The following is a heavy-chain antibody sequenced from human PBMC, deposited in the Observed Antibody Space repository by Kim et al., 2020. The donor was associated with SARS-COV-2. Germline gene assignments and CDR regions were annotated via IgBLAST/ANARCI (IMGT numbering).Heavy chain of an antibody. CDR1: GGSISSSSYY. J-gene: IGHJ4*02. Sequence: SETLSLTCTVSGGSISSSSYYWGWIRQPPGKGLEWIGSIYYSGSTYYNPSLKSRVTISVDTSKNQFSLKLSSVTAADTAVYYCARQAQLRYFDWLLGGGPKSGDYWGQGTLVTVSS. CDR3: ARQAQLRYFDWLLGGGPKSGDY. V-gene: IGHV4-39*01. D-gene: IGHD3-9*01. CDR2: IYYSGST.